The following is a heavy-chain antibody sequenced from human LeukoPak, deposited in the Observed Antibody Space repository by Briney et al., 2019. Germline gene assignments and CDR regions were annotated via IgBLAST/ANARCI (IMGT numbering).Heavy chain of an antibody. CDR2: IWFDGSNE. CDR1: GFTFSSFG. Sequence: GGSLRLSCAASGFTFSSFGMHWVRQAPGKGLEWVAVIWFDGSNEYYADSVKGRFTISRDNSKNTLYLQMNSLKTEDTAVYYCTTESGLLWFGDPFDYWGQGTLVTVSS. V-gene: IGHV3-33*01. J-gene: IGHJ4*02. CDR3: TTESGLLWFGDPFDY. D-gene: IGHD3-10*01.